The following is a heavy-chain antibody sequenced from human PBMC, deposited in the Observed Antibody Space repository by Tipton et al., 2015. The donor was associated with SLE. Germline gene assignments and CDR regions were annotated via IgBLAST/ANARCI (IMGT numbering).Heavy chain of an antibody. Sequence: SLRLSCAASGFTFSSYAMSWVRQAPGKGLEWVSGISGSGGSTYYADSVKGRFTISRDNSKNTLYLQMNSLRAEDTAVYYCAKPAWRSGYYYEGFDYWGQGTLVTVSS. J-gene: IGHJ4*02. CDR3: AKPAWRSGYYYEGFDY. V-gene: IGHV3-23*01. D-gene: IGHD3-22*01. CDR1: GFTFSSYA. CDR2: ISGSGGST.